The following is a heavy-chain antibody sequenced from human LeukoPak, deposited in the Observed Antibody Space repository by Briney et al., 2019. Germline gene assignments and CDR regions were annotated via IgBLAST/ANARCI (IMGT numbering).Heavy chain of an antibody. J-gene: IGHJ4*02. CDR1: GYTFTGYY. D-gene: IGHD4-23*01. V-gene: IGHV1-2*02. CDR3: ARPFIETPSLGALDY. CDR2: INPDSGGT. Sequence: ASVKVSCKASGYTFTGYYMHWVRQAPGQGLEWMGWINPDSGGTKYAQNFQGRVTMTRDTSISTAYMELSRLRSDDTAVYYCARPFIETPSLGALDYWGQGTLVTVSS.